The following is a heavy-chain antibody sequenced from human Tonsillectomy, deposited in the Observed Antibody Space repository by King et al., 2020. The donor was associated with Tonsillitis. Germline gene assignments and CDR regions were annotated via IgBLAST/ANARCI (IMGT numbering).Heavy chain of an antibody. Sequence: QLVQSGAEVKKPGSSVKVSCKASGGTFSSYAISWVRQAPGQGLEWMGGIIPIFCTANYAQKFQGRVTSTADESTSTAYMELSRLRSEDTAVYYCASYYYDSSGYRYAFDIWGQGTMVTVSS. CDR3: ASYYYDSSGYRYAFDI. D-gene: IGHD3-22*01. J-gene: IGHJ3*02. CDR1: GGTFSSYA. CDR2: IIPIFCTA. V-gene: IGHV1-69*12.